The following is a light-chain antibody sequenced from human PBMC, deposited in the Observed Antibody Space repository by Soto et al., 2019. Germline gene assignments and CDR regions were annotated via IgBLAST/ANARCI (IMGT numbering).Light chain of an antibody. CDR2: GNS. J-gene: IGLJ1*01. Sequence: QSVLTQPPSVSGAPGQRVTISCTGSSSNIGAGYDVHWYQQLPGTAPKLLIYGNSNRPSGVPDRFSGSKSGTSASLAITGLQAEDEADYYCQYYDSSLSVAYVFGTGTKVTVL. V-gene: IGLV1-40*01. CDR3: QYYDSSLSVAYV. CDR1: SSNIGAGYD.